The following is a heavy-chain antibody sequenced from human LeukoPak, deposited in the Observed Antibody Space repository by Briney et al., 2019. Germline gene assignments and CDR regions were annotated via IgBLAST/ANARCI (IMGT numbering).Heavy chain of an antibody. V-gene: IGHV4-39*07. Sequence: SETLSLTCTVSGGSIRSSSYYWGWIRQPPGKGLEWIGTIYYSGSTYYNPSLKSRVTVSVDTSKNQFSLKLSSVTAADTAVYYCARDPRSTTVVMGSDYWGQGTLVTVSS. CDR3: ARDPRSTTVVMGSDY. D-gene: IGHD4-23*01. CDR1: GGSIRSSSYY. J-gene: IGHJ4*02. CDR2: IYYSGST.